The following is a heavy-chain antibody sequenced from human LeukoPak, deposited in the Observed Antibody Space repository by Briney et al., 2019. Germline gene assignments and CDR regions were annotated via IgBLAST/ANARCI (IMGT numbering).Heavy chain of an antibody. Sequence: GGSLRLSCAASGFTFSSYAMSWVRQAPGKGLEWVSGISASGGSTYYADSVKGRFTISRDNSKNTLYLQMNSLRAEDTAVYYCAKVDPRGRGNNLDAFHIWGQGTMVTVSS. CDR1: GFTFSSYA. J-gene: IGHJ3*02. D-gene: IGHD5-18*01. CDR3: AKVDPRGRGNNLDAFHI. V-gene: IGHV3-23*01. CDR2: ISASGGST.